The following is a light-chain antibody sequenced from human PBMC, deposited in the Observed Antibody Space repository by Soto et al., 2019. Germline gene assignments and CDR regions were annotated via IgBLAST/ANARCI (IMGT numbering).Light chain of an antibody. V-gene: IGKV1-5*01. CDR3: QQYNDWSSR. J-gene: IGKJ2*03. CDR2: DAS. Sequence: DIQMTQSPSTLTASVGDRVTITCRASQSVTKFLAWYQQKPGKAPKLLIYDASTLEDGVPSRFSGSGSGTQFTLTISSVQPDDYATYYCQQYNDWSSRFGQGTKLEIK. CDR1: QSVTKF.